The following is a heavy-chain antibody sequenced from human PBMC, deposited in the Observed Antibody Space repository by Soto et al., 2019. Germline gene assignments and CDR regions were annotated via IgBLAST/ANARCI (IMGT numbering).Heavy chain of an antibody. D-gene: IGHD3-16*01. V-gene: IGHV3-30*19. Sequence: QVQLVESGGGVVQPGTSLRVSCVGSGFTFRSYVIHWVRQAPGKWLEWVALTSYDGSNKYYDDSVRGRFTISRDNSRNTVELQMDSLRLEDTGLYYCARWGTTGGLDVWGQGTLVSVSS. CDR3: ARWGTTGGLDV. CDR1: GFTFRSYV. CDR2: TSYDGSNK. J-gene: IGHJ1*01.